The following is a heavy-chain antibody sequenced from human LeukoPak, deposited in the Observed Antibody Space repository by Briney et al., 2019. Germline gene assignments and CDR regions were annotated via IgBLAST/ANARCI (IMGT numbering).Heavy chain of an antibody. CDR1: GGSISSYY. D-gene: IGHD4-17*01. J-gene: IGHJ6*03. CDR3: ARDYGDYVRYYYMDV. CDR2: IYTSGST. Sequence: PSETLSLTCTVSGGSISSYYWSWIRQPAGKGLEWIGRIYTSGSTNYNPSLKSRVTMSVDTSKNQFSLKLSSVTAADTAVYYCARDYGDYVRYYYMDVRGKGTTVTVSS. V-gene: IGHV4-4*07.